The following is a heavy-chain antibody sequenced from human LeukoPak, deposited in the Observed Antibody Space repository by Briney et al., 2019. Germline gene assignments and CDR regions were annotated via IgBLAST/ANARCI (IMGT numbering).Heavy chain of an antibody. CDR1: GGSISSSSNY. V-gene: IGHV4-39*07. D-gene: IGHD3-16*02. Sequence: SETLSLTCTVSGGSISSSSNYWGWIRQPPGKGLEGIGSIYYSGSTYYNPALKSRVTISVDTSKNQFSLKLSSVTAADTAVYYCARQVWGSYRYFDYWGQGTLVTVSS. CDR3: ARQVWGSYRYFDY. J-gene: IGHJ4*02. CDR2: IYYSGST.